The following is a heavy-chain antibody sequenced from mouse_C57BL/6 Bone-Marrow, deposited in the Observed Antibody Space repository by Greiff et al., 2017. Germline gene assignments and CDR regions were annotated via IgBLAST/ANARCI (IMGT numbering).Heavy chain of an antibody. V-gene: IGHV1-64*01. CDR3: ARPIYYGNSWFAY. J-gene: IGHJ3*01. CDR1: GYTFTSYW. CDR2: IQPNSGST. D-gene: IGHD2-1*01. Sequence: QVQLQQSGAELVKPGASVKLSCKASGYTFTSYWMHWVKQRPGQGLEWIGMIQPNSGSTNYNEKFKSKATLTVDKSSSTAYMQLSSLTSEDSAVYYCARPIYYGNSWFAYWGQGTLVTVSA.